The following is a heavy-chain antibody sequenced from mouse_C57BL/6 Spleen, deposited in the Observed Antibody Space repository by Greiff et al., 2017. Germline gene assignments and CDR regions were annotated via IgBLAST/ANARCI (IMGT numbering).Heavy chain of an antibody. CDR3: ARESPYDYERYWYFDV. CDR2: INPSNGGT. J-gene: IGHJ1*03. CDR1: GYTFTSYW. V-gene: IGHV1-53*01. D-gene: IGHD2-4*01. Sequence: QVQLQQPGTELVKPGASVKLSCKASGYTFTSYWMHWVKQRPGQGLEWIGNINPSNGGTNYNEKFKSKATLTVDKSSSTAYMQLSSLASEDSAVSYCARESPYDYERYWYFDVWGTGTTVTVSS.